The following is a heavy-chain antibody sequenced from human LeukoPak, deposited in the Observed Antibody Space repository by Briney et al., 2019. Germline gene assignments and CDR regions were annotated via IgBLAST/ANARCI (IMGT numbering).Heavy chain of an antibody. J-gene: IGHJ6*03. CDR2: INPNSGGT. CDR3: ASNVPLPAGRPLGYYYYMDV. Sequence: GASVKVSCKASGYTFTGYYMQWVRQAPGQGLEWMGWINPNSGGTNYAQKFQGRVTMTRDTSISTAYMELSRLRSDDTAVYYCASNVPLPAGRPLGYYYYMDVWGKGTTVTVSS. D-gene: IGHD2-2*01. CDR1: GYTFTGYY. V-gene: IGHV1-2*02.